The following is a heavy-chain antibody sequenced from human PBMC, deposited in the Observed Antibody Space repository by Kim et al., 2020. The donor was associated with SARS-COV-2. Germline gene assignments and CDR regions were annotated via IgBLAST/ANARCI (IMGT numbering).Heavy chain of an antibody. V-gene: IGHV4-31*03. CDR2: IYYSGST. Sequence: SETLSLTCTVSGGSISSGSYYWSWIRQHPGKGLEWIGYIYYSGSTYYNPSLKSRVTISVDTSKKQFSLKLSSMTAADTAVYFCARGVKGSSWYDWYFDLWGRGTLVTVSS. CDR3: ARGVKGSSWYDWYFDL. D-gene: IGHD6-13*01. CDR1: GGSISSGSYY. J-gene: IGHJ2*01.